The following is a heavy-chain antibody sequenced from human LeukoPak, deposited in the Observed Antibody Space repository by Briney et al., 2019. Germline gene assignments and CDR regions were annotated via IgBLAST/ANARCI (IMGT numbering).Heavy chain of an antibody. D-gene: IGHD6-19*01. CDR3: AAGGTSGWDLNY. V-gene: IGHV3-48*01. CDR1: GFTFSSHS. Sequence: GGSLRLSCAASGFTFSSHSMSWVRQAPGKGLEGIAYINPKGENIHYADSVKGRFIISRDNAKNTLYLQMNSLGAEDTALYYCAAGGTSGWDLNYWGRGTWVTASS. CDR2: INPKGENI. J-gene: IGHJ4*02.